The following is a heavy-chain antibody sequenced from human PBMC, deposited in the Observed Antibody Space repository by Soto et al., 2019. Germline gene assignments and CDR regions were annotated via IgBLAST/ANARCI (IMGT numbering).Heavy chain of an antibody. J-gene: IGHJ6*03. V-gene: IGHV4-61*01. Sequence: SETLSLTCTVSGGSVSSGNCYWSWIRQPPGMALEWIGEINHLGSINYNPSLKSRVTMSVDTSKNQFSLTLNSVTAADTATYYCARGGISHWAYFYYMDVWDRGTTVTVSS. CDR2: INHLGSI. D-gene: IGHD2-21*01. CDR1: GGSVSSGNCY. CDR3: ARGGISHWAYFYYMDV.